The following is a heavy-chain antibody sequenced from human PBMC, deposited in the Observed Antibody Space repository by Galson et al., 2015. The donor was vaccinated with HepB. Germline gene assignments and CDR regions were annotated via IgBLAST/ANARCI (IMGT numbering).Heavy chain of an antibody. CDR3: ARGKRFGELLSIKWAILGRNWFDP. D-gene: IGHD3-10*01. CDR1: GGSFSGYY. J-gene: IGHJ5*02. Sequence: ETLSLTCAVYGGSFSGYYWSWIRQPPGKGLEWIGEINHSGSTNYNPSLKSRVTISVDTSKNQFSLKLSSVTAADTAVYYCARGKRFGELLSIKWAILGRNWFDPWGQGTLVTVSS. CDR2: INHSGST. V-gene: IGHV4-34*01.